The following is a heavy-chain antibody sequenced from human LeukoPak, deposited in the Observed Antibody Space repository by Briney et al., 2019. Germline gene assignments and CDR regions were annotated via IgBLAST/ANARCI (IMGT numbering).Heavy chain of an antibody. D-gene: IGHD5-12*01. V-gene: IGHV4-59*08. CDR1: GDSVSRYY. Sequence: SETLSLTCTVSGDSVSRYYWSWIRQPPGKGLEWIAFIHYSGSTNFNPSLKSRVSISMDTSRNQFSLRLSSVTAADTAVYYCAKHLVATTPFFDYWGQGTLVTVSS. CDR3: AKHLVATTPFFDY. CDR2: IHYSGST. J-gene: IGHJ4*02.